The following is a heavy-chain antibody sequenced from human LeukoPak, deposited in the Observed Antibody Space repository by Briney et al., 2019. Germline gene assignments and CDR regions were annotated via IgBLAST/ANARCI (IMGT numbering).Heavy chain of an antibody. V-gene: IGHV3-23*01. Sequence: GGSLRLSCAASGFTFSSYGMSWVRQAPGKGLEWVSDISGSGCSTYYAGSVKGRFTLSRDNSKHTVYLQINSLRAQDTDVYYCAKGTGSSGYYLRDYWGQGTLVTVSS. CDR3: AKGTGSSGYYLRDY. D-gene: IGHD3-22*01. CDR2: ISGSGCST. CDR1: GFTFSSYG. J-gene: IGHJ4*02.